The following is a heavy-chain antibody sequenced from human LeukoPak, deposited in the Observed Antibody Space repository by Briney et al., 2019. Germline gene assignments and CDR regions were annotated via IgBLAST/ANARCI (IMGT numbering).Heavy chain of an antibody. CDR2: ISSSSSYI. D-gene: IGHD3-3*01. CDR1: GFTFSSYS. CDR3: ARVSYDFWSGYSGTFDY. V-gene: IGHV3-21*01. J-gene: IGHJ4*02. Sequence: GGSLRLSCAASGFTFSSYSMNWVRQAPGKGLEWFSSISSSSSYIYYADSVKGRFTISRDNAKNSLYLQMNSLRAEDTAVYYCARVSYDFWSGYSGTFDYWGQGTLVTVSS.